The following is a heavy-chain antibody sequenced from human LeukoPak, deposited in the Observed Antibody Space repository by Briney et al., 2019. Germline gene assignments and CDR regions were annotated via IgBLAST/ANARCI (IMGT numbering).Heavy chain of an antibody. CDR2: IIPILGIA. D-gene: IGHD2-2*02. CDR1: GGTFSSYA. Sequence: ASVKVSCKASGGTFSSYAISWVRQAPGQGLEWMGRIIPILGIANYAQKFQGRVTITADKSTSTAYMELSSLRSEDTAVYYCARAQNDIVVVPAAIDDAFDIWGQGTMVTVSS. V-gene: IGHV1-69*04. CDR3: ARAQNDIVVVPAAIDDAFDI. J-gene: IGHJ3*02.